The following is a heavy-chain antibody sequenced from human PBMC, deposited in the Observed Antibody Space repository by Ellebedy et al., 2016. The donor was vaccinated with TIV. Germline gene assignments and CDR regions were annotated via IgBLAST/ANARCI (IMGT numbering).Heavy chain of an antibody. J-gene: IGHJ4*02. CDR1: GFTFNKYA. D-gene: IGHD4-17*01. Sequence: GESLKISCAASGFTFNKYAMSWVRHAPGQGLEWVAAISGSGRRIYYGDSVKGRFTISRDTSRSTLYLQMDTLRAEDTAVYHCARFHGDYHPYYFDYWGQGTLVSVSS. CDR2: ISGSGRRI. CDR3: ARFHGDYHPYYFDY. V-gene: IGHV3-23*01.